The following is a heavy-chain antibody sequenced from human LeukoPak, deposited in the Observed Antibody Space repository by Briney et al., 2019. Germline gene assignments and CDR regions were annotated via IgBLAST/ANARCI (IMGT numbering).Heavy chain of an antibody. CDR1: GFTFSSYA. V-gene: IGHV3-30-3*02. CDR2: ISYDGSNK. D-gene: IGHD2-2*01. Sequence: GGSLRLSCAASGFTFSSYAMNWVRQAPGKGLEWVAVISYDGSNKYYADSVKGRFTISRDNSKNTLFLQMHSLRAEDTAIYYCAKHATEGGSSSTSSWDYWGQGILVTVSS. J-gene: IGHJ4*02. CDR3: AKHATEGGSSSTSSWDY.